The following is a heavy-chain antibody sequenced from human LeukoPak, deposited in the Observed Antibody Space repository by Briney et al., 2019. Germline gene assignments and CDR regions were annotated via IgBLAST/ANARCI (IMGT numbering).Heavy chain of an antibody. V-gene: IGHV1-2*02. CDR3: ARAVLLGTDFDY. CDR1: GGTFSSYA. CDR2: INPNSGGT. J-gene: IGHJ4*02. Sequence: ASVKVSCKASGGTFSSYAISWVRQAPGQGLECMGGINPNSGGTNYAQEFQGRVTMTRDTSISTAYMELSRLRSDDTAVYYCARAVLLGTDFDYWGQGTLVTISS. D-gene: IGHD5-18*01.